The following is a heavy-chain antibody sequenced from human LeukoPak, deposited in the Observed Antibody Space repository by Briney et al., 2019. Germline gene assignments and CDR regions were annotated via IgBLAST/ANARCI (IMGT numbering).Heavy chain of an antibody. CDR2: VSGSGGST. CDR1: GFTFRNYA. Sequence: TGGSLRLSCAASGFTFRNYAVSWVRQAPGKGLEWVSAVSGSGGSTYYADSVKGRFTISRDNSKNTLYLQMNSLRAEDTAVYYCAKDMLAATGIAEYFQHWGQGTLVTVSS. J-gene: IGHJ1*01. CDR3: AKDMLAATGIAEYFQH. V-gene: IGHV3-23*01. D-gene: IGHD6-13*01.